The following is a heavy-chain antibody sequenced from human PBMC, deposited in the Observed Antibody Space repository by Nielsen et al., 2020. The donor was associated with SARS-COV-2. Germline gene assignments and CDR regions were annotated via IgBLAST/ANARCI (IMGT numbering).Heavy chain of an antibody. V-gene: IGHV7-4-1*02. D-gene: IGHD3-3*01. CDR2: INTNTGNP. J-gene: IGHJ6*02. CDR3: ARNLLRFHLYYYYGMDV. CDR1: GYTFTSYA. Sequence: ASVKVSCKASGYTFTSYAMNWVRQAPGQGLEWMGWINTNTGNPTYAQGFTGRFVFSLDTSVSTAYLQISSLKAEDTAVYYCARNLLRFHLYYYYGMDVWAKGPRSPSP.